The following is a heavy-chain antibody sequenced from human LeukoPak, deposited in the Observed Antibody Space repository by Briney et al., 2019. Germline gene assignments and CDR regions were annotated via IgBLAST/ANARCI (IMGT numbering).Heavy chain of an antibody. V-gene: IGHV4-59*01. D-gene: IGHD1-26*01. CDR2: MYYTGST. Sequence: SETLSLTCTVSGGSISSYYWSWIRQPPGKGLEWIGYMYYTGSTNYNPSLKSRLTISVDTSKNQFSLRLSSETAADTAVYYCARGGCPTTKSGCVGNWFDPWGQGTLVTVSS. CDR1: GGSISSYY. CDR3: ARGGCPTTKSGCVGNWFDP. J-gene: IGHJ5*02.